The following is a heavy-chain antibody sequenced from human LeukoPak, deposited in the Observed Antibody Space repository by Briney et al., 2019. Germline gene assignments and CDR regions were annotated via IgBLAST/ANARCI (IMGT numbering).Heavy chain of an antibody. Sequence: GGSLRLSCVASGFTFSNYAMNWVRQAPGKGLEWASAISGSIRNTYYADSVKGRFIISRDNSQNALYLQMNSLRAEDTAIYYCAKDPGYSGYDYFDYWGQGTLVTVSS. V-gene: IGHV3-23*01. CDR1: GFTFSNYA. CDR3: AKDPGYSGYDYFDY. D-gene: IGHD5-12*01. J-gene: IGHJ4*02. CDR2: ISGSIRNT.